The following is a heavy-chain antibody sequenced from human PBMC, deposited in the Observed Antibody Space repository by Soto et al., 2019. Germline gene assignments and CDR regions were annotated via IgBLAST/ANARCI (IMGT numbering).Heavy chain of an antibody. V-gene: IGHV4-30-2*01. D-gene: IGHD3-10*01. CDR1: GGSVSSDDHS. CDR3: AREMIGITMVRGVMWNYYYGMDV. J-gene: IGHJ6*02. Sequence: SATLSVTCAVSGGSVSSDDHSWTWIRQPPAKGLEWIGFLYYSGSTSYNPSLKSRVTISVDTSKNQFSLKLSSVTAADTAVYYCAREMIGITMVRGVMWNYYYGMDVWGQGTTVTVSS. CDR2: LYYSGST.